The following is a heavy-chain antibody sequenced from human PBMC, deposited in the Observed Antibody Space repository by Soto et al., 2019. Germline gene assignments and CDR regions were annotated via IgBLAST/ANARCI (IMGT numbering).Heavy chain of an antibody. CDR1: GGSISSSSYY. J-gene: IGHJ3*02. V-gene: IGHV4-39*01. CDR3: ARLGITMVRGVHDAFDI. Sequence: QLQLQESGPGLVKPSETLSLTCTVSGGSISSSSYYWGWIRQPPGKGLEWIGSIYYSGSTYYNPSLKSRVTISVDTSKNQFSLKLSSVTAADTAVYYCARLGITMVRGVHDAFDIWGQGTMVTVSS. CDR2: IYYSGST. D-gene: IGHD3-10*01.